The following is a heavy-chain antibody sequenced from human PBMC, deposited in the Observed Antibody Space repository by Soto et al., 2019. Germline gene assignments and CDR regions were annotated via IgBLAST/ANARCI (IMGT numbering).Heavy chain of an antibody. CDR1: GGSFSGYY. D-gene: IGHD2-2*01. CDR3: ARGRVVVGPAARPPPPNYYYYGMDV. CDR2: INHSGST. J-gene: IGHJ6*02. Sequence: SETLSLTCAVYGGSFSGYYWSWIRQPPGKGLEWIGEINHSGSTNYNPSLKSRVTISVDTSKNQFSLKLGSVTAADTAVYYWARGRVVVGPAARPPPPNYYYYGMDVWGQGTTVTVSS. V-gene: IGHV4-34*01.